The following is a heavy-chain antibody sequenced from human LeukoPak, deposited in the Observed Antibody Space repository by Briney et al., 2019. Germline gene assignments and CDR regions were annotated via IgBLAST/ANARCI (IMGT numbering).Heavy chain of an antibody. CDR3: ARDHRTYYYDSSGLSS. CDR2: ISSSSSTI. Sequence: GGSLRLSCAASGFTFSSYSMNWVRQAPGEGLEWVSYISSSSSTIYYADSVKGRFTISRDNAKNSLYLQMNSLRDEDTAVYYCARDHRTYYYDSSGLSSWGQGTLVTVSS. D-gene: IGHD3-22*01. J-gene: IGHJ5*02. V-gene: IGHV3-48*02. CDR1: GFTFSSYS.